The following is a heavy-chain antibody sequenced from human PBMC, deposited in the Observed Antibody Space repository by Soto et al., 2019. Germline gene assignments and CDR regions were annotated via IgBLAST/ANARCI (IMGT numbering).Heavy chain of an antibody. CDR3: ARDLIGYCSSTSCYGGFDY. D-gene: IGHD2-2*01. CDR1: GFTFSSYG. CDR2: IWYDGSNK. J-gene: IGHJ4*02. V-gene: IGHV3-33*01. Sequence: GGSLRLSCAASGFTFSSYGMHWVRQAPGKGLEWVAVIWYDGSNKYYADSVKGRFTISRDNSKNTLYLQMNSLRAEDTAVYYCARDLIGYCSSTSCYGGFDYWGQGTLVTVSS.